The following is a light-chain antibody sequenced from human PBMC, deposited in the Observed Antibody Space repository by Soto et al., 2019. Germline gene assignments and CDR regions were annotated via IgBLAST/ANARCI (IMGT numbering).Light chain of an antibody. CDR2: DVT. Sequence: QSVLTQPRSVSGSPGQSVTISCTGTSSDVGGYNYVSWYQHHPGKAPKLMIYDVTKRPSGVPDRFSGSKSGTTASLIVSGLQAEDEADYYCTSYAGSNDLGVFGGGTKLTVL. CDR3: TSYAGSNDLGV. CDR1: SSDVGGYNY. J-gene: IGLJ3*02. V-gene: IGLV2-11*01.